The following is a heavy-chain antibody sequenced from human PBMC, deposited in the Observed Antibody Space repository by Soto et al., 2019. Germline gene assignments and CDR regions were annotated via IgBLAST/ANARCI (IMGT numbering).Heavy chain of an antibody. J-gene: IGHJ3*02. CDR2: ISGSGGST. CDR1: GFTFSSYA. CDR3: AKDKLVYYYDSSGYDAFDI. D-gene: IGHD3-22*01. V-gene: IGHV3-23*01. Sequence: GGSLRLSCAASGFTFSSYAMSWVRQAPGKGLEWVSAISGSGGSTYYADSVKGRFTISRDNSKNTLYLQMNSLRAEDTAVYYCAKDKLVYYYDSSGYDAFDIWGQGTMVTVSS.